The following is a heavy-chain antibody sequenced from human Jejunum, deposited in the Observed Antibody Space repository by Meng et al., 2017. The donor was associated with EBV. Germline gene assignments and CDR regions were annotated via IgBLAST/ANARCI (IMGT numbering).Heavy chain of an antibody. J-gene: IGHJ4*02. CDR1: GFTFSSSA. Sequence: VQLLESGGGLVLRGGSLRLSCAASGFTFSSSAMSWVRQAPGKGLEWVSVISGSAGSTYYADSVKGRFTISRDTSNNTLYLQMNSLRAEDTAIYYCAKLLKYWGQGTLVTVSS. CDR2: ISGSAGST. CDR3: AKLLKY. V-gene: IGHV3-23*01.